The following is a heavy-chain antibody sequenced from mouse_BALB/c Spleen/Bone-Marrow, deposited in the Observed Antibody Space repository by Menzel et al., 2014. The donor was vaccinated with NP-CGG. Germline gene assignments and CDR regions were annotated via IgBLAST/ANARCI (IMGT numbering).Heavy chain of an antibody. CDR2: IYPGDGDT. V-gene: IGHV1-87*01. D-gene: IGHD2-4*01. CDR1: GYTFTSYW. J-gene: IGHJ4*01. CDR3: ARTTMITTGGYYAMDY. Sequence: VQVVESGAELAKPGASVKMSCKASGYTFTSYWMQWVKQRPGQGLEWIGAIYPGDGDTRYTQKFKGKATLTADKSSSTAYMQLSSLASEDSAVYYCARTTMITTGGYYAMDYWGQGTSVTVSS.